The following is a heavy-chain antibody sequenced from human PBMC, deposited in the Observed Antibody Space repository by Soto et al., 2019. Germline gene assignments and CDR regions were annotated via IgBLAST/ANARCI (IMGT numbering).Heavy chain of an antibody. CDR1: GYSISSGYH. CDR3: ARPDRVVAEGRWFDP. CDR2: VQYSGNT. D-gene: IGHD2-15*01. V-gene: IGHV4-38-2*02. J-gene: IGHJ5*02. Sequence: SETLSLTCTVSGYSISSGYHWAWIRQPPGKGLEWLGSVQYSGNTYYNPSLKSRLTISVDKSKNQFSLNLSSVTAADTAVYYCARPDRVVAEGRWFDPCGQGTLLTVSS.